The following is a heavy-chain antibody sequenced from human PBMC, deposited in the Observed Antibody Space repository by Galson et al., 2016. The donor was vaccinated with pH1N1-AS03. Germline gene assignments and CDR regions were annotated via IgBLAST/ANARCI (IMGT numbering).Heavy chain of an antibody. CDR3: AGLFGKGGGIDF. CDR1: GYRFRTYW. D-gene: IGHD3-16*01. Sequence: QSGAEVKKAGEPLKISCRGSGYRFRTYWIGWVRQVPGRGLECMGSVYPDDSDVIYMSSFEGQVTISAAKSSGAAYLEWRSLNVSDNGMYYCAGLFGKGGGIDFWGQGTLVTVSS. J-gene: IGHJ4*02. V-gene: IGHV5-51*01. CDR2: VYPDDSDV.